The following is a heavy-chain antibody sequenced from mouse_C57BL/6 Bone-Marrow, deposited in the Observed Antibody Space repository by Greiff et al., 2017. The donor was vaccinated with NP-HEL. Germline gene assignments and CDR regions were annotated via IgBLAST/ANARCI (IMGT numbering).Heavy chain of an antibody. V-gene: IGHV1-81*01. D-gene: IGHD2-5*01. J-gene: IGHJ3*01. CDR1: GYTFTSYG. CDR2: IYPRSGNT. Sequence: VQLQQSGAELARPGASVKLSCKASGYTFTSYGISWVKQRTGQGLEWIGEIYPRSGNTYYNEKFKGKATLTADKSSSTAYMELRSLTSEDSAVYFCARGTPYSNYIAYWGQGTLVTVSA. CDR3: ARGTPYSNYIAY.